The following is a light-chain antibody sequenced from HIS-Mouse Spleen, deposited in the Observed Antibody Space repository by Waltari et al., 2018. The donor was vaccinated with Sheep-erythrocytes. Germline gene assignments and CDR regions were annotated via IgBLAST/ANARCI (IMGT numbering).Light chain of an antibody. J-gene: IGKJ3*01. V-gene: IGKV1-39*01. CDR3: QQSYSTPQFT. CDR2: AAS. CDR1: QSVSSY. Sequence: DIQMTQSPSSLSASVGDRVTITCRESQSVSSYLNWYQQKQGKAPKLLIYAASSLQSGVPSRFSGRGSGTDFTLTLSSLQPEDLATYYCQQSYSTPQFTFGPGTKLEIK.